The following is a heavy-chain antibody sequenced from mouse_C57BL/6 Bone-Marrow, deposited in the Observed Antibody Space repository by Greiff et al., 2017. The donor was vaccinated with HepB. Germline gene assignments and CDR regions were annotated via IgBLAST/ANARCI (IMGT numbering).Heavy chain of an antibody. Sequence: QVTLKESGPELVKPGASVKLSCKASGYTFTSYDINWVKQRPGQGLEWIGWIYPRDGSTKYNEKFKGKATLTVDTSSSTAYMELHSLTSEDSAVYFCARSDGYPWFAYWGQGTLVTVSA. CDR2: IYPRDGST. D-gene: IGHD2-3*01. V-gene: IGHV1-85*01. CDR1: GYTFTSYD. J-gene: IGHJ3*01. CDR3: ARSDGYPWFAY.